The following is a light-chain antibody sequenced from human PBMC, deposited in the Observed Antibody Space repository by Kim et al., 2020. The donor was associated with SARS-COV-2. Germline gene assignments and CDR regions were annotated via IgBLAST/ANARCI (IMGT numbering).Light chain of an antibody. CDR2: GAS. Sequence: EIVLTQSPGTLSLSPGERATLSCRASQSVSSNYLAWYQQKLGQAPRLLIYGASSRATGIPDRFSGSGSGTDFTLTISRLEPEDFAVYYCQQYVNSPYTFGQGTMLEIK. V-gene: IGKV3-20*01. J-gene: IGKJ2*01. CDR1: QSVSSNY. CDR3: QQYVNSPYT.